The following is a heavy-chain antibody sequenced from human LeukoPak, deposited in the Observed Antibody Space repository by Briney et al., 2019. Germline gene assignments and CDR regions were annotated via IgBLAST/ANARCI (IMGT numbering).Heavy chain of an antibody. Sequence: GGSLRLSCAASGFTFSSYAMHWVRQAPGKGLEWVAVISYDGSNKYYADSVKGRFTISRDNSKNALYLQMNSLRAEDTAVYYCARDRARRTGYLFDYWGQGTLVTVSS. CDR1: GFTFSSYA. V-gene: IGHV3-30-3*01. CDR2: ISYDGSNK. J-gene: IGHJ4*02. D-gene: IGHD1-14*01. CDR3: ARDRARRTGYLFDY.